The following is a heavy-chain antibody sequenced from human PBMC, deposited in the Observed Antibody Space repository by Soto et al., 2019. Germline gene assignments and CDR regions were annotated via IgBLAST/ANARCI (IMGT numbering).Heavy chain of an antibody. CDR1: GGSVNNADYF. CDR2: IYYSGST. Sequence: QVRLEESGPGLVKPSETLSLICSVSGGSVNNADYFWNWIRHHPENGLEWIGYIYYSGSTRYNPSFKTRATLSIETSKNQFSRRLNSVTVADTAVYFCARDADYGGSRGGMDVWGRGTTVTVSS. J-gene: IGHJ6*02. CDR3: ARDADYGGSRGGMDV. D-gene: IGHD4-17*01. V-gene: IGHV4-31*03.